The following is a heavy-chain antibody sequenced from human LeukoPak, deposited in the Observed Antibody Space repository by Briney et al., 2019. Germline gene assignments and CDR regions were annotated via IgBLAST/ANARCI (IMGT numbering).Heavy chain of an antibody. D-gene: IGHD3-10*01. V-gene: IGHV3-21*01. CDR1: GFTFSSYT. CDR2: ISTYSRHI. CDR3: ARGGVGSGAYFDY. J-gene: IGHJ4*02. Sequence: PGGSLRLSCAASGFTFSSYTMNWVPQAPGKRLEWVSSISTYSRHIYYADSLKGRSTISRDNAKNSLYLQLNSLRAEDTAVFYCARGGVGSGAYFDYWGQGTLVTVSS.